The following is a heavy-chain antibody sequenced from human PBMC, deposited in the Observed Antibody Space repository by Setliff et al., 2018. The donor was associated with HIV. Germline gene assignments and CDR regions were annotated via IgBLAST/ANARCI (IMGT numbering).Heavy chain of an antibody. CDR2: ISGSGGST. J-gene: IGHJ4*02. V-gene: IGHV3-23*01. D-gene: IGHD6-19*01. Sequence: PGGSLRLSCAASGFTFNTYAMSWVRQAPGKGLEWVSVISGSGGSTFYADSVKGRFTISRDNSKNTLYMQMNSLRAEDTAVYYCVRDQQWLAQGWGGPHYWGQGTLVTVSS. CDR1: GFTFNTYA. CDR3: VRDQQWLAQGWGGPHY.